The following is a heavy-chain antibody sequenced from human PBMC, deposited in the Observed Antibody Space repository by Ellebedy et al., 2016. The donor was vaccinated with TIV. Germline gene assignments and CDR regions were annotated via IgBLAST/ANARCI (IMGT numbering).Heavy chain of an antibody. V-gene: IGHV3-23*01. CDR2: ISGTGATT. D-gene: IGHD1-7*01. Sequence: PGGSLRLSCAASGFTFSSYAMSWVRQAPGKGLEWVSGISGTGATTYYADSVKGRFTISRDNSKNTLYLLMISLRGEDTAIYYCAKDLAAGTTPRLDYWGQGTLVTVSS. J-gene: IGHJ4*02. CDR1: GFTFSSYA. CDR3: AKDLAAGTTPRLDY.